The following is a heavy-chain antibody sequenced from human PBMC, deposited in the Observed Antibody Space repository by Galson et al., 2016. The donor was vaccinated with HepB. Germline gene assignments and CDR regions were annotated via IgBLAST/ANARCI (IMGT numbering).Heavy chain of an antibody. CDR3: ATQWRS. CDR1: GFTFSDYF. J-gene: IGHJ4*02. Sequence: SLRLSCAASGFTFSDYFMSWLRQAPGKGLEWISYIGYGGTPTYYADSVKGRFTISRDNATSSLYLEMNSLRAEDTAVYYFATQWRSWGQGTLVTVSS. CDR2: IGYGGTPT. V-gene: IGHV3-11*01. D-gene: IGHD2-8*01.